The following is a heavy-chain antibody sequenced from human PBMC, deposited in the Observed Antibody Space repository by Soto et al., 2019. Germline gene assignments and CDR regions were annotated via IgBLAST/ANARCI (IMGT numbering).Heavy chain of an antibody. V-gene: IGHV3-23*01. CDR1: GFTFSSYA. CDR3: AKDGGYCSGGSCYSYYYYGMDV. CDR2: ISGSGGST. Sequence: GGSLRLSCAASGFTFSSYAMSWVRQAPGKGLEWVSAISGSGGSTYYADSVKGRFTISRGNSKNTLYLQMNSLRAEDTAVYYCAKDGGYCSGGSCYSYYYYGMDVWGQGTTVTVSS. D-gene: IGHD2-15*01. J-gene: IGHJ6*02.